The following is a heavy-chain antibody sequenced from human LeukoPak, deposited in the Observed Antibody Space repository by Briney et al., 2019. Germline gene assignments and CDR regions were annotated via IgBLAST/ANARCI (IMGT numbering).Heavy chain of an antibody. J-gene: IGHJ5*02. Sequence: GGSLRLSCADSGFTFRRYWMHWVRQTPGKGLVWVSCISGDGSVTRYADSVKGRFTISRDNTRNTLYLQMHSLRVEDMAVYYCATAGGETSRMGFDPWGQGSLVTVSS. CDR2: ISGDGSVT. CDR3: ATAGGETSRMGFDP. D-gene: IGHD4-17*01. CDR1: GFTFRRYW. V-gene: IGHV3-74*01.